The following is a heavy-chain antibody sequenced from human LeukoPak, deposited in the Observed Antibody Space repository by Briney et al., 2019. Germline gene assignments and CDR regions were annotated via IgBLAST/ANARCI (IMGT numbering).Heavy chain of an antibody. CDR2: ISAYNGNT. V-gene: IGHV1-18*01. J-gene: IGHJ6*02. CDR1: GYTFTSYG. D-gene: IGHD1-7*01. CDR3: ATSLTPPLAGTTGYYYYYGMDV. Sequence: GASVKVSCKASGYTFTSYGISWVRQALGQGLEWMGWISAYNGNTNYAQKFQGRVTMTEDTSTDTAYMELSSLRSEDTAVYYCATSLTPPLAGTTGYYYYYGMDVWGQGTTVTVSS.